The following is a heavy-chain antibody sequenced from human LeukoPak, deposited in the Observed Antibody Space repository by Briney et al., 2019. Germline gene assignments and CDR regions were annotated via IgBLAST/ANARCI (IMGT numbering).Heavy chain of an antibody. Sequence: GGSLRLSCAASGFTFSSYNMNWVRQAPGKGLEWLSYISSSSSTIYYADSVKGRFTISRDNAKNSLYLQMNSLRAEDTAVYYCARDGHYDILTGYFQDWGQGTLVTVSS. D-gene: IGHD3-9*01. V-gene: IGHV3-48*04. J-gene: IGHJ1*01. CDR2: ISSSSSTI. CDR1: GFTFSSYN. CDR3: ARDGHYDILTGYFQD.